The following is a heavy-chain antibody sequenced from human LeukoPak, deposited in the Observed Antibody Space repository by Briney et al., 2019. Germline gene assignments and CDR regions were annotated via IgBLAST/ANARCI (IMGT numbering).Heavy chain of an antibody. CDR1: GGSISSSSYY. V-gene: IGHV4-39*07. J-gene: IGHJ4*02. D-gene: IGHD3-22*01. CDR2: IYYSGST. CDR3: AKDGVSYYYDSSGYYYFDY. Sequence: SETLSLTCTVSGGSISSSSYYWGWIRQPPGKGLEWIGSIYYSGSTYYNPSLKSRVTISVDTSKNQFSLKLSSVTAADTAVYYCAKDGVSYYYDSSGYYYFDYWGQGTLVTVSS.